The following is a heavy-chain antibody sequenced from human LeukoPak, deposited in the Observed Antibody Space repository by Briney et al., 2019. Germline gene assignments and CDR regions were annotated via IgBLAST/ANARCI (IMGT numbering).Heavy chain of an antibody. Sequence: GGSLRLSCAASGFTFSSYSMNWVRQAPGKGLEGVSSISSSSSYIYYADSVKGRFTISRDNAKNSLYLQMNSLRAEDTAVYYCARDIGYDSSGYYSGGTDYWGQGTLVTVSS. CDR1: GFTFSSYS. J-gene: IGHJ4*02. D-gene: IGHD3-22*01. CDR2: ISSSSSYI. CDR3: ARDIGYDSSGYYSGGTDY. V-gene: IGHV3-21*04.